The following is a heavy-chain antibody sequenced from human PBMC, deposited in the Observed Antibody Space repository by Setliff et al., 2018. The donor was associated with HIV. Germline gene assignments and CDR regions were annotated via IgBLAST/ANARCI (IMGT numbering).Heavy chain of an antibody. Sequence: GSLRLSCAASGFTFSSFSMTWIRQAPGKGLEWLAYMTNTGNNVYYADSVKGRFTISRDNAKNSLFLDLNSLRADDTAVYYCARSFNKYKAYFDYWGQGTLVTAPQ. CDR3: ARSFNKYKAYFDY. CDR1: GFTFSSFS. V-gene: IGHV3-48*01. J-gene: IGHJ4*02. D-gene: IGHD1-20*01. CDR2: MTNTGNNV.